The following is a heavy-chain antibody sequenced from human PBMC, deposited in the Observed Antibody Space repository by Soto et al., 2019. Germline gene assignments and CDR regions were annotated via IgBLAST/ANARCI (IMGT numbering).Heavy chain of an antibody. CDR3: ARVKASGVNFDD. Sequence: SETLSLTCLVFGQYIKSNFWWAWVRQSPGKDLEWIGEIYHSGSTNYNPSLKSRVTISVDKSKNQFSLKLSSVTAADTAVYYCARVKASGVNFDDWGQGTLVTVSS. V-gene: IGHV4-4*02. CDR2: IYHSGST. J-gene: IGHJ4*02. D-gene: IGHD3-10*01. CDR1: GQYIKSNFW.